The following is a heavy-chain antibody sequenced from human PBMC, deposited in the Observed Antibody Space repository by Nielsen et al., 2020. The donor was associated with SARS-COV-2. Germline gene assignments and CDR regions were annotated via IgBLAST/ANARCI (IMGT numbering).Heavy chain of an antibody. CDR2: ISYDGSNK. CDR1: GFTSSSYG. CDR3: ANEPAATDAFDI. V-gene: IGHV3-30*18. J-gene: IGHJ3*02. D-gene: IGHD2-2*01. Sequence: GESLKISCAASGFTSSSYGMHWVRQAPGKGLEWVAVISYDGSNKYYADSVKGRFTISRDNSKNTLYLQMNSLRAEDTAVYYCANEPAATDAFDIWGQGTMVTVSS.